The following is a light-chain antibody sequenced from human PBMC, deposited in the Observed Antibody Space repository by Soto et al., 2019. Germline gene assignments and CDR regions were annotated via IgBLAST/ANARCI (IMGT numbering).Light chain of an antibody. CDR1: GSNIGSNT. J-gene: IGLJ1*01. Sequence: QSALTQPPSASGTPGQRVTISCAGSGSNIGSNTVNWYQQLPGTAPKLLIYSSNQRPSGVPDRFSGSKSGTSASLAISGLQSEDEADYYCAAWDDSLNGYVFGTGTKVTVL. CDR2: SSN. V-gene: IGLV1-44*01. CDR3: AAWDDSLNGYV.